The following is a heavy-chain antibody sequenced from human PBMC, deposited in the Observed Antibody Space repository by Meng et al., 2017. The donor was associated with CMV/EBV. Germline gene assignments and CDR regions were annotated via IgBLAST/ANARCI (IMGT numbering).Heavy chain of an antibody. CDR2: ISSSSSTI. D-gene: IGHD3/OR15-3a*01. CDR3: ARKSDLLHICYYGMDV. Sequence: GGSLRLSCAASGFTFSSYSMNWVRQAPGKGLEWVSYISSSSSTIYYADSVKGRFTISRDNAKNSLYLQMNSLRAEDTAVYYCARKSDLLHICYYGMDVWGQGTTVTVSS. J-gene: IGHJ6*02. CDR1: GFTFSSYS. V-gene: IGHV3-48*04.